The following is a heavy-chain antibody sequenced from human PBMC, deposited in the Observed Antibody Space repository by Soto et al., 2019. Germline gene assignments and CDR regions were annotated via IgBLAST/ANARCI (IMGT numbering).Heavy chain of an antibody. J-gene: IGHJ6*02. V-gene: IGHV5-51*01. CDR1: GYSFTSYW. D-gene: IGHD5-12*01. CDR3: ARFRDGYNDGPKSRCNYYGMEV. CDR2: IYPGDSDT. Sequence: PGESLKISCKGSGYSFTSYWIGWVRQMPGKGLEWMGIIYPGDSDTRYSPSFQGQVTISADKSISTAYLQWSSLKASDTAMYYCARFRDGYNDGPKSRCNYYGMEVWRQGTTVSVSS.